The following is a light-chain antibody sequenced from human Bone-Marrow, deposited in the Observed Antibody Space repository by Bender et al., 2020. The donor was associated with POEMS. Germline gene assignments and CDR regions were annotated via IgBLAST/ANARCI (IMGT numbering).Light chain of an antibody. CDR3: SSYAGSNNVV. Sequence: QSALTQPPSASGSPGQSVTISCTGTSSDVGGSKYVSWYQQHPGKAPKLIIYEVSERPSGVPDRFSGSKSGNTASLTVSGLQAEDEADYYCSSYAGSNNVVFGGGTKLTVL. CDR1: SSDVGGSKY. J-gene: IGLJ2*01. CDR2: EVS. V-gene: IGLV2-8*01.